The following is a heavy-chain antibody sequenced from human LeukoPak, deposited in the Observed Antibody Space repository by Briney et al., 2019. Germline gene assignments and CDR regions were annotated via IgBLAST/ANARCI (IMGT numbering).Heavy chain of an antibody. Sequence: SETLSLTCTVSGGSISSYYWSWIRQPPGKGLEWIGYIYYSGSTNYNPSLKSRVTISVDTSKNQFSLKLSSVTAADTAVYYCARLRGIAAAGPFLDCWGQGTLVTVSS. CDR2: IYYSGST. D-gene: IGHD6-13*01. V-gene: IGHV4-59*08. J-gene: IGHJ4*02. CDR3: ARLRGIAAAGPFLDC. CDR1: GGSISSYY.